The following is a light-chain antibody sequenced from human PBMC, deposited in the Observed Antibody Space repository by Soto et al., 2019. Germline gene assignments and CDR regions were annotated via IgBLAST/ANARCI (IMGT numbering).Light chain of an antibody. CDR1: QSVSNNY. J-gene: IGKJ5*01. CDR3: QQYSTSPT. V-gene: IGKV3-20*01. Sequence: IVFTQSPGTLSLSPGERATLSCRASQSVSNNYLAWYQQKPGQAPRRLIYGASSRATGIPDRFSGSGSGTDFTLTISRLEPEDFAVYYCQQYSTSPTFGEGTRLEIK. CDR2: GAS.